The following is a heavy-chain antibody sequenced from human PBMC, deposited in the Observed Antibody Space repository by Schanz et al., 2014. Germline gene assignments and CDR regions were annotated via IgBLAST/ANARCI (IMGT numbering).Heavy chain of an antibody. CDR2: INVYNGDT. Sequence: QVQLVQSGSELKKPGASVKVSCKASGYTFPSYGISWVRQAPGQGLEWMGWINVYNGDTEFARTFRDRVTLTTDTSTSTAYMELRSLRSDDTAVYYCARNIIATARAYDIWGQGTMVTVSS. J-gene: IGHJ3*02. V-gene: IGHV1-18*04. CDR3: ARNIIATARAYDI. D-gene: IGHD6-13*01. CDR1: GYTFPSYG.